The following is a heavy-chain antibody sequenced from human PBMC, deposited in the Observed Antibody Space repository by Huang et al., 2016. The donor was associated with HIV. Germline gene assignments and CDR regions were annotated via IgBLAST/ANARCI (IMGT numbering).Heavy chain of an antibody. V-gene: IGHV3-48*01. CDR1: GFTFSTYN. CDR3: ARFGSYYYGSGSYLDAFDI. CDR2: ITSSSGYI. D-gene: IGHD3-10*01. Sequence: EVQLMESGGGLVQPGGSLRLSCAASGFTFSTYNMNWVRQAPGEGLEWVSYITSSSGYIYYADSVKGRFTISRDNAKNSLYLQMNSLRAEDTAVYYCARFGSYYYGSGSYLDAFDIWGQGTMVTVSS. J-gene: IGHJ3*02.